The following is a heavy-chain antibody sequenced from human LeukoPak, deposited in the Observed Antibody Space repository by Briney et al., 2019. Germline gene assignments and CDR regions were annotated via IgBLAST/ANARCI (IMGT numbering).Heavy chain of an antibody. V-gene: IGHV1-69*05. J-gene: IGHJ4*02. CDR1: GGTFSRYA. Sequence: SVKVSCKASGGTFSRYAICWVRQAPGQGLEWMGGIIPIFGIANYAQKFQGRVTFTTDESTSTAYMELSSLRSEDTALYYCVFDSSGYLSRSLPPYFDYWGQGTLSPSPQ. CDR3: VFDSSGYLSRSLPPYFDY. D-gene: IGHD3-22*01. CDR2: IIPIFGIA.